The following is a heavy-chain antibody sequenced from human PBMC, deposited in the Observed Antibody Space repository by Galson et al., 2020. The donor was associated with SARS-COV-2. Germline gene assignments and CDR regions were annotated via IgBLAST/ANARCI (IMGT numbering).Heavy chain of an antibody. CDR2: IHHSGST. CDR3: VRVGPTAGAFYAFDI. D-gene: IGHD6-13*01. Sequence: TLSLTCAVSGDSISSHNWWSWVRQYPGKGLEWIGEIHHSGSTNYNPSLKSRVTISVDKSQNQFSLNMRSVTAADTAVYFCVRVGPTAGAFYAFDIWGQGAMVTVSS. V-gene: IGHV4-4*01. CDR1: GDSISSHNW. J-gene: IGHJ3*02.